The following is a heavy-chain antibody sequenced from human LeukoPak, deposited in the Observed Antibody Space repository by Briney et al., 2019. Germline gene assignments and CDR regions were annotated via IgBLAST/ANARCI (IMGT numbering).Heavy chain of an antibody. Sequence: SETLSLTCTVSGGSISSSSYYWGWIRQPPGKGLEWIGSIYYSGSTYYNPSLKSRVTISVDTSKNQFSLKLSSVTAADTAVYYCARVEAAAGTLDYWGQGTLVTVSS. CDR3: ARVEAAAGTLDY. CDR2: IYYSGST. V-gene: IGHV4-39*07. J-gene: IGHJ4*02. CDR1: GGSISSSSYY. D-gene: IGHD6-13*01.